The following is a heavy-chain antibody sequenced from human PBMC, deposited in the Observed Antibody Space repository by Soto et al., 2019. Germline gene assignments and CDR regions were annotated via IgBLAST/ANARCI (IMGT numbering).Heavy chain of an antibody. CDR2: IYSGGST. V-gene: IGHV3-66*01. Sequence: EVQLVESGGGLVQPGGSLRLSCAASGFTVSSNYMSWVRQAPGKGLEWASVIYSGGSTYYADSVKGRFTISRDNSKNTLYLQMNSLRAEDTAVYYCARETAGGLGYYFDYWGQGTLVTVSS. D-gene: IGHD3-16*01. CDR1: GFTVSSNY. J-gene: IGHJ4*02. CDR3: ARETAGGLGYYFDY.